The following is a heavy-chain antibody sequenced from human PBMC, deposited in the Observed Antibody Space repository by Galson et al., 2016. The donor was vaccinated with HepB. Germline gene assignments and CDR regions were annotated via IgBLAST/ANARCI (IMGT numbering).Heavy chain of an antibody. D-gene: IGHD2-8*01. CDR2: SSGDGTDT. V-gene: IGHV1-18*01. Sequence: SVKVSCKASGYTFNHYVMTWVRQAPGQGLQWLGWSSGDGTDTPRADSVMGRITMTADTSKNTAYIELRSLRADDTAVYYCARASKTSGVDWGQGTLVTVSS. CDR1: GYTFNHYV. CDR3: ARASKTSGVD. J-gene: IGHJ4*02.